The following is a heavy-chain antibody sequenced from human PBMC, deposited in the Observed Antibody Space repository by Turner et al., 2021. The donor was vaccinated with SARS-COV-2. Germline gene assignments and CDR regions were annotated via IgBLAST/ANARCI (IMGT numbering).Heavy chain of an antibody. D-gene: IGHD6-19*01. CDR1: GFAFSNYR. Sequence: VPLMVSGGGVVEPGRSLRLSWAASGFAFSNYRIHWVCQATGKGLEGVAAMSPDETNKYYADSVKSRFTISRDNSKNTLFLQMNSLGPEDTDVYYCEREGRWLVQTIDIWGQGTLVTVSS. V-gene: IGHV3-30-3*01. CDR2: MSPDETNK. J-gene: IGHJ3*02. CDR3: EREGRWLVQTIDI.